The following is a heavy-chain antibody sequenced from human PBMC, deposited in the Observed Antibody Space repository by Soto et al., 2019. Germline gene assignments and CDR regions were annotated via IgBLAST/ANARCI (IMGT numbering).Heavy chain of an antibody. CDR1: GGSISSSNW. CDR2: IYHSGST. CDR3: ARGRPQFSGSYGGFDY. D-gene: IGHD1-26*01. Sequence: QVQLQESGPGLVKPSGTLSLTCAVSGGSISSSNWWSWVRQPPGKGLEWIGEIYHSGSTNYNPYLKLRVTVTVDKSKNQFSLKLSSVTAADTAVYYCARGRPQFSGSYGGFDYWGQGTLVTVSS. J-gene: IGHJ4*02. V-gene: IGHV4-4*02.